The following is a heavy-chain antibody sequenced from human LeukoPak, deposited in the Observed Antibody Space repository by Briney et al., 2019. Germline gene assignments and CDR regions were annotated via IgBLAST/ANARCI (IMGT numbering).Heavy chain of an antibody. J-gene: IGHJ6*03. CDR1: GYTFTTYG. D-gene: IGHD6-19*01. V-gene: IGHV1-18*01. CDR3: ARTHSNGWYSLGYYYMDV. Sequence: ASVKVSCKASGYTFTTYGISWVRQAPGQGLEWMGWIRGHNGNTEYAQKFQGRVTMTTDTSTSTAYMELRSLRSDDTAVYYCARTHSNGWYSLGYYYMDVWGKGTTVTVSS. CDR2: IRGHNGNT.